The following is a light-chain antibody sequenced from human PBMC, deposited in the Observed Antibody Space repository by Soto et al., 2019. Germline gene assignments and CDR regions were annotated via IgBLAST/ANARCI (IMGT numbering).Light chain of an antibody. CDR2: EVT. V-gene: IGLV2-14*01. CDR1: SSDVGTYNY. J-gene: IGLJ1*01. Sequence: QSVLTQPASVSGSPGQSITISCTGSSSDVGTYNYVSWYQHHPGKAPKLMIYEVTKRPSGVSDRFSGSKSGNTASLTISGLQTEDEADYYCSSFAGSNNRYVFGTGTKLTVL. CDR3: SSFAGSNNRYV.